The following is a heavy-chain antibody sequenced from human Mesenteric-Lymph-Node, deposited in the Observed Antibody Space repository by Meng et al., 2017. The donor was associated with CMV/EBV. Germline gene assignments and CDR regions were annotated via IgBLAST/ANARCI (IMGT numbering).Heavy chain of an antibody. V-gene: IGHV3-30*02. CDR1: GFTFSSYG. J-gene: IGHJ4*02. CDR2: IRYDGSNK. Sequence: GGSLRLSCAASGFTFSSYGMHWVRQAPGKGLEWVAFIRYDGSNKYYADSVKGRFSISRDNSKNTLYLQMNSLRAEDTAVYYCAKDLYGDYAQDYWGQGTLVTVSS. D-gene: IGHD4-17*01. CDR3: AKDLYGDYAQDY.